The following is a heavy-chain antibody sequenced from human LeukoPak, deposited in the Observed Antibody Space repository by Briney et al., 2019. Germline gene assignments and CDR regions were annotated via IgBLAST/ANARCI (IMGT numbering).Heavy chain of an antibody. CDR1: GGSISSYY. J-gene: IGHJ6*03. CDR3: ASMWGGSSWPDYYYYYYMDV. D-gene: IGHD6-13*01. Sequence: SETPSLTCTVSGGSISSYYWSWIRQPPGKGLEWIGYIYYSGSTNYNPSLKSRVTISVDTSKNQFSLKLSSVTAADTAVYYCASMWGGSSWPDYYYYYYMDVWGKGTTVTVSS. V-gene: IGHV4-59*01. CDR2: IYYSGST.